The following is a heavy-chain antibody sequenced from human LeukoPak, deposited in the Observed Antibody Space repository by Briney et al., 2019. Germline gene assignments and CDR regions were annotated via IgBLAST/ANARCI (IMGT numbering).Heavy chain of an antibody. J-gene: IGHJ3*02. Sequence: GGSLRLSCAASGFTVSSNYMTWVRQAPGEGLEWVSVIYTGGSTYYADSVKGRFTISRDNSKNTLYLQMNSLRAEDTAVYYCASDITIFGVVISLDAFDIWGQGTMATVSS. D-gene: IGHD3-3*01. CDR2: IYTGGST. CDR3: ASDITIFGVVISLDAFDI. CDR1: GFTVSSNY. V-gene: IGHV3-53*01.